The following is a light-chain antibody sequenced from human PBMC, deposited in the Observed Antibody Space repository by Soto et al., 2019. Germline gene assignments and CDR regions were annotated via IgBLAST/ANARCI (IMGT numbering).Light chain of an antibody. J-gene: IGKJ3*01. V-gene: IGKV3-15*01. Sequence: IVMTQSPATLSVSPGERATLSCRASQSVSSNLAWYQQKPGQAPRVLIYAASTRATGIPARFGGSGSGTEFTLTISSLQSEDFAVYFCQQYNNWPPVTFGPGTKVDI. CDR1: QSVSSN. CDR3: QQYNNWPPVT. CDR2: AAS.